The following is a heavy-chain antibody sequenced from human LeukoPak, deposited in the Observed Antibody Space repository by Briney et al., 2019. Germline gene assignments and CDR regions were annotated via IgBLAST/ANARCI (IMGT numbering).Heavy chain of an antibody. D-gene: IGHD3-22*01. V-gene: IGHV3-23*01. CDR3: AKNSVRSGYYYGY. Sequence: GGSLRLSCAASGFTFSTYAMSWVRQAPGKGLEWVSPISSSGGSTYYADSVKGRFTISRDNSKDTLYLQMNSLRAEDTAVYYCAKNSVRSGYYYGYWGQGTLVTVSS. CDR2: ISSSGGST. CDR1: GFTFSTYA. J-gene: IGHJ4*02.